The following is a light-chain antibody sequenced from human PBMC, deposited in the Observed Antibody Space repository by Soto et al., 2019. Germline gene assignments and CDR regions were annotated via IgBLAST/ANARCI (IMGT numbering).Light chain of an antibody. V-gene: IGLV1-40*01. CDR2: GNT. CDR3: QSYDSSLSGYV. J-gene: IGLJ1*01. CDR1: SSNIGAGYD. Sequence: QSVLTQPPSVSGAPGKRVTISCTGSSSNIGAGYDVSWYQQLPGTAPKFLIYGNTDRPSGVPDRFPGSKSGTSASLAITGLQAEDEADYYCQSYDSSLSGYVFGTGTKLAVL.